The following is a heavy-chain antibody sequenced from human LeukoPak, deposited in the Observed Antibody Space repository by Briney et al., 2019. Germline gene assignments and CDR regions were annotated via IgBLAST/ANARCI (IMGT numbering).Heavy chain of an antibody. Sequence: GGSLRLSCAASGFTFSSYAMSWVRQAPGKGLEWVSAISGSGGSTYYADSVKGRFTISRDNAKNSLYLQMNSLRAEDTAVYYCARGYCSGGSCYFNYFDYWGQGTLVTVSS. CDR3: ARGYCSGGSCYFNYFDY. V-gene: IGHV3-23*01. J-gene: IGHJ4*02. CDR2: ISGSGGST. CDR1: GFTFSSYA. D-gene: IGHD2-15*01.